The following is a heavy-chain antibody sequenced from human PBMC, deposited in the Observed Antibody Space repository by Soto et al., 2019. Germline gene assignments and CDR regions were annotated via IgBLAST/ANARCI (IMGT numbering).Heavy chain of an antibody. CDR3: ARDHPHSYGVYYFDY. J-gene: IGHJ4*02. CDR2: INHSGST. CDR1: GGSFSGYY. Sequence: SETLSLTCAVYGGSFSGYYWTWIRQPPGTGLEWIGEINHSGSTNYNPSLKSRVTISVDTSKNQFSLKLTSVTAADTAVYYCARDHPHSYGVYYFDYWGQGTPVTVSS. D-gene: IGHD5-18*01. V-gene: IGHV4-34*01.